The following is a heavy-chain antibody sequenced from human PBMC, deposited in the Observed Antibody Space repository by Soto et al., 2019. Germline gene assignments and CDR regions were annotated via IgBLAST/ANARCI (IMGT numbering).Heavy chain of an antibody. Sequence: GGSLRLSCAASGFTFSSYAMSWVRQAPGKGLEWVSVISGTGVTTYYADSVKGRFTLYRDNSKNTLYLQMDSLRAEDTAVYYCAKDEPRNSLFNWIDHWGQGTQVTVSS. V-gene: IGHV3-23*01. CDR3: AKDEPRNSLFNWIDH. J-gene: IGHJ4*02. CDR2: ISGTGVTT. D-gene: IGHD2-21*01. CDR1: GFTFSSYA.